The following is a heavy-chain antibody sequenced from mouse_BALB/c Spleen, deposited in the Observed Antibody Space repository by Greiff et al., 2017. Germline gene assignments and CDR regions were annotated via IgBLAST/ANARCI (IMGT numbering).Heavy chain of an antibody. J-gene: IGHJ4*01. CDR1: GFNIKDYY. V-gene: IGHV14-1*02. Sequence: DVQLQESGAELVRPGALVKLSCKASGFNIKDYYMHWVKQRPEQGLEWIGWIDPENGNTIYDPKFQGKASITADTSSNTAYLQLSSLTSEDTAVYYCARGTTATYAMDYWGQGTSVTVSS. CDR2: IDPENGNT. D-gene: IGHD1-2*01. CDR3: ARGTTATYAMDY.